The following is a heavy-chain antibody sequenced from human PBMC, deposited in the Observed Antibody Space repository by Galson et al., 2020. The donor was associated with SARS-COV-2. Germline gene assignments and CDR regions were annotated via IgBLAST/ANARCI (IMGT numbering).Heavy chain of an antibody. CDR2: IKSKTDGGTT. CDR3: TTDQCWGTSCSNYYYYMDV. Sequence: GESLKISCAASGFTFSNAWMSWVRQAPGKGLEWVGRIKSKTDGGTTDYAAPVKGRFTISRDDSKNTLYLQMNSLKTEDTAVYYCTTDQCWGTSCSNYYYYMDVWGKGTTVTVSS. CDR1: GFTFSNAW. V-gene: IGHV3-15*01. J-gene: IGHJ6*03. D-gene: IGHD2-2*01.